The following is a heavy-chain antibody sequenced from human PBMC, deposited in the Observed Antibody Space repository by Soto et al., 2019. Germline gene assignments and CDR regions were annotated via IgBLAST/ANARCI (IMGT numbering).Heavy chain of an antibody. Sequence: QVQLVQSGAEVKKPGSSVKVSCKASGGTFSTNAISWVRQAPGQGLEWMGGITPLFGTANYAQKFQGRVTITQVQSPPPPYLALSRLRSEDTAVYYCAHPLGLAVAGPGRFDLWGRGTQITVSS. D-gene: IGHD6-19*01. CDR3: AHPLGLAVAGPGRFDL. V-gene: IGHV1-69*05. CDR1: GGTFSTNA. J-gene: IGHJ2*01. CDR2: ITPLFGTA.